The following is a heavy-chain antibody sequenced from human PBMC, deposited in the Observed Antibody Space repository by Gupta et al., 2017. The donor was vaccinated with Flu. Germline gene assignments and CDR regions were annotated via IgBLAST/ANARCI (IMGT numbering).Heavy chain of an antibody. CDR2: IYWDDNK. CDR3: AHRPIVCYYMDV. CDR1: GEG. D-gene: IGHD1-26*01. Sequence: GEGVVWIRQPPGKALEWLALIYWDDNKRYSPSLKNRLTITKDTSRNQVALTMSNMDPVDTGTYYCAHRPIVCYYMDVWGTGTTVTVSS. V-gene: IGHV2-5*02. J-gene: IGHJ6*03.